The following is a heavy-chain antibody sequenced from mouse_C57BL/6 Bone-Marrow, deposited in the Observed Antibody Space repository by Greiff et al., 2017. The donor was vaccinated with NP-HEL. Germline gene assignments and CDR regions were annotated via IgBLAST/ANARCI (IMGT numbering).Heavy chain of an antibody. V-gene: IGHV10-3*01. CDR3: VRDDGYYPFAY. J-gene: IGHJ3*01. CDR1: GFTFNTYA. Sequence: EVKLVESGGGLVQPKGSLKLSCAASGFTFNTYAMHWVRQAPGKGLEWVAGIRSKSSNYATYYADSVKDRFTISRDDSQSMLYLQMNNLKTEDTAMYYCVRDDGYYPFAYWGQGTLVTVSA. CDR2: IRSKSSNYAT. D-gene: IGHD2-3*01.